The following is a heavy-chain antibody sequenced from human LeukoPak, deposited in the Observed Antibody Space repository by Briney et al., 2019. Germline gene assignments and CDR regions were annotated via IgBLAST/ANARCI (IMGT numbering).Heavy chain of an antibody. D-gene: IGHD5-18*01. CDR1: GDSISGTNW. V-gene: IGHV4-4*02. Sequence: PSETLSLTCAVSGDSISGTNWWSWVRQPPGRGLEWIGETYHSGSTNLNPSLKSRVTISVDTSKNQFSLKLSSVAAADTAVYYCARGAGTAMVPHDDYWGQGTLVTVSS. CDR3: ARGAGTAMVPHDDY. J-gene: IGHJ4*02. CDR2: TYHSGST.